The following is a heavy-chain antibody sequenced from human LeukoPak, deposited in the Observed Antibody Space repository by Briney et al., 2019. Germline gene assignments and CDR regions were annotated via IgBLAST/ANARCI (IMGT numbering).Heavy chain of an antibody. Sequence: GRSLRLSCAASGFTFDDYAMHWVRQAPGKGLEFVSGISWNCGSIGYADSVKGRFTISRDNAKNSLYLQMNSLRAEDTALYYCAKAGRGRHFDWSHSGYFDYWGQGTLVTVSS. D-gene: IGHD3-9*01. CDR3: AKAGRGRHFDWSHSGYFDY. CDR1: GFTFDDYA. CDR2: ISWNCGSI. J-gene: IGHJ4*02. V-gene: IGHV3-9*01.